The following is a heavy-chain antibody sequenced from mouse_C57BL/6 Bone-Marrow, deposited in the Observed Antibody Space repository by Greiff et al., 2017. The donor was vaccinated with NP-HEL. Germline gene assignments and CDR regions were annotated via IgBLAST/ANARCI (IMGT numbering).Heavy chain of an antibody. CDR3: ASIYYDYEYFDV. Sequence: VQLQQSGAELVRPGTSVKVSCKASGYAFTNYLIEWVKQRPGQGLEWIGVINPGSGGTNYNEKFKGKATLTADKSSSTAYMQLSSLTSEDSAVYFCASIYYDYEYFDVWGTGTTVTVSS. CDR2: INPGSGGT. D-gene: IGHD2-4*01. J-gene: IGHJ1*03. CDR1: GYAFTNYL. V-gene: IGHV1-54*01.